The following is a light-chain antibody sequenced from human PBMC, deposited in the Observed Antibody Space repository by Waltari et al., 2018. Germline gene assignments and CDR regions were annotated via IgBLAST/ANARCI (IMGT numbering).Light chain of an antibody. J-gene: IGKJ2*01. CDR3: QQHYTAPVT. CDR2: WAS. CDR1: NSVFYSPNQKNY. Sequence: DIVMTQSPASLAVSRGEKATINCKHSNSVFYSPNQKNYLAGYQQKPGQPPNLLIYWASARESGVPDRFSGSGSGTNFTLTISSLQAEDVAVYYCQQHYTAPVTFGQGTKLEI. V-gene: IGKV4-1*01.